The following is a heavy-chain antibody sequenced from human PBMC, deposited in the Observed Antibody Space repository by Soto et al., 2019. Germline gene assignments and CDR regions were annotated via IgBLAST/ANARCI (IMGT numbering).Heavy chain of an antibody. J-gene: IGHJ4*02. D-gene: IGHD1-26*01. CDR3: ARRYGSAIDY. CDR1: GGTISSWY. CDR2: IYYSGST. V-gene: IGHV4-59*08. Sequence: QVQLQESGPGLVKPSETLSLTCTVSGGTISSWYWSWIRQPPGKGLEWIGYIYYSGSTNCNPSLMSRVTISLDTSKNQFSLKLSSVTAADTAVYYCARRYGSAIDYWGQGTLVTVSS.